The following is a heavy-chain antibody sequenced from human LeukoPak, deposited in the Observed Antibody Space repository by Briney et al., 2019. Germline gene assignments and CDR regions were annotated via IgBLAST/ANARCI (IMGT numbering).Heavy chain of an antibody. D-gene: IGHD1-7*01. Sequence: GGSLRLSCAASGFTFSSYAMSWVRQAPGKGLEWVSAISGSGGSTYYADPVKGRFTISRDNSKNTLYLQMNSLRAEDTAVYYCAKIELELRGGFDYWGQGTLVTVSS. V-gene: IGHV3-23*01. J-gene: IGHJ4*02. CDR3: AKIELELRGGFDY. CDR2: ISGSGGST. CDR1: GFTFSSYA.